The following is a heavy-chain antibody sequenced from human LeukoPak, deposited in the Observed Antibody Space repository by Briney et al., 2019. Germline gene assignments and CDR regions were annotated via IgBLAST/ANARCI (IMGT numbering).Heavy chain of an antibody. CDR1: GFSRSTSGMC. D-gene: IGHD3-3*01. V-gene: IGHV2-70*11. CDR3: ARLVTSGLDAFDI. CDR2: IDWDDDK. Sequence: SGPTLVKPTQTLTLTCTFSGFSRSTSGMCLSWIRQPPGKALEWLARIDWDDDKYYTTSLKTRLTISKDTSKNQVVLTMTNMDPVDTATYYCARLVTSGLDAFDIWGQGTMVTVSS. J-gene: IGHJ3*02.